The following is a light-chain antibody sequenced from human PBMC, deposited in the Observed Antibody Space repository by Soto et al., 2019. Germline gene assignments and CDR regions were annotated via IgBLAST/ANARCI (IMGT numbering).Light chain of an antibody. V-gene: IGLV1-47*01. CDR3: AAWDDSLSVHVV. J-gene: IGLJ2*01. Sequence: QSVLTQPPSASGTPGQRVTISCSGSSSNIGSNYVYWYKQLPGTAPKLLIYRNNQRPSGVPDRFSGSKSGTSASLAISGLRSEDEADYYCAAWDDSLSVHVVFGGGTKLTFL. CDR1: SSNIGSNY. CDR2: RNN.